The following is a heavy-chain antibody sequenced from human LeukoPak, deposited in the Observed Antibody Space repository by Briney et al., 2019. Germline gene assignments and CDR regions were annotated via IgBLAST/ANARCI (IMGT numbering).Heavy chain of an antibody. CDR1: GSAFSGYW. J-gene: IGHJ4*02. CDR2: INQDGAEK. Sequence: PGGSLRLSCAASGSAFSGYWMSWVRQSPGKGLEWVANINQDGAEKHYMDSVKGRFTISRDNAKNSLYLQMNSLRGEDTAVFYCARVGAGSYLGDYYFDYWGQGTLVTVPS. V-gene: IGHV3-7*01. D-gene: IGHD3-10*01. CDR3: ARVGAGSYLGDYYFDY.